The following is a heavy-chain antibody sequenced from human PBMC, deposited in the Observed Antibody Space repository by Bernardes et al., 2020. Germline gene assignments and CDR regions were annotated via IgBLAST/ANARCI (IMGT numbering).Heavy chain of an antibody. CDR3: ARAGKGFGELWFDY. D-gene: IGHD3-10*01. Sequence: SETLSLTCTVSGCSISSYYWSWIRQPPGKGLEWIGCINYSGSTNYNPSLKSRVTISVDTSKNQFPLKLSSVTAADTAVYYCARAGKGFGELWFDYWGQGTLVTVSS. V-gene: IGHV4-59*01. J-gene: IGHJ4*02. CDR1: GCSISSYY. CDR2: INYSGST.